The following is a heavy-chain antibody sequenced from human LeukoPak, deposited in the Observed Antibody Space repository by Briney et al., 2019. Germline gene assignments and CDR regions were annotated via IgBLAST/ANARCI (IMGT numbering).Heavy chain of an antibody. J-gene: IGHJ5*02. CDR2: IYYSGST. V-gene: IGHV4-30-4*01. CDR3: ALYGSGSYYNELWFDP. CDR1: GGSISSGDYY. Sequence: PSETLSLTCTVSGGSISSGDYYWSWIRQPPGKGLEWIGYIYYSGSTYYNPSLKSRVTISVDTSKNQFSLKLSSVTAADTAVYYCALYGSGSYYNELWFDPWGQGTLVTVSS. D-gene: IGHD3-10*01.